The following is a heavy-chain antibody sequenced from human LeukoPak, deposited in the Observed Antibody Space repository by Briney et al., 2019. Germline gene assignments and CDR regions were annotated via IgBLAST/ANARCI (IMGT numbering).Heavy chain of an antibody. V-gene: IGHV4-61*08. D-gene: IGHD2-21*02. CDR1: GGSISSGGYY. J-gene: IGHJ4*02. CDR2: IYYSGST. CDR3: AGFDCSGDCYSTFDY. Sequence: SETLSLTCTVSGGSISSGGYYWSWIRQHPGKGLEWIGYIYYSGSTNYNPSLKSRATISVDTSKNQFSLKLSSVTAADTAVYYCAGFDCSGDCYSTFDYWGQGTLVTVSS.